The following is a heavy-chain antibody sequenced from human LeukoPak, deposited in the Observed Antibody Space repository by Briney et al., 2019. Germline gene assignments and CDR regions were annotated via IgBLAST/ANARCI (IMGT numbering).Heavy chain of an antibody. J-gene: IGHJ5*02. D-gene: IGHD1-26*01. CDR2: ISDSGGSA. V-gene: IGHV3-23*01. CDR3: AKGPYSGFS. Sequence: GGSLRLSCAASGFTFNTYAMSWVRQAPGKGLEWVSAISDSGGSAYYADSVKGRFTISRDNSKNTLYLQMNSLRAEDTAVYYCAKGPYSGFSWGQGTLVTVSS. CDR1: GFTFNTYA.